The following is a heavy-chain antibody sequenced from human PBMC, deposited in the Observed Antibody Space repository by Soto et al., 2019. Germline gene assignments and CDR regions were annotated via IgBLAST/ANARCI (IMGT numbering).Heavy chain of an antibody. Sequence: QVQLGQSGADVKKPGASVKVSCKTSGYTVSGYFRHWLRQAPGQGLERMGWMNPNSGGTDYAQSFQGRVSMNLDTSISTAYMELSRLLSDDTAIYYCARGYYRSSWREFVYWGQGTLVTVSS. D-gene: IGHD6-13*01. CDR3: ARGYYRSSWREFVY. CDR2: MNPNSGGT. J-gene: IGHJ4*02. CDR1: GYTVSGYF. V-gene: IGHV1-2*02.